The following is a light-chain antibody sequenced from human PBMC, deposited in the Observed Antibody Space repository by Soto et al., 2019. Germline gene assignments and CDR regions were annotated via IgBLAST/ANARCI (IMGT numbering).Light chain of an antibody. V-gene: IGKV3-20*01. J-gene: IGKJ2*01. Sequence: EIVLTQSPGTLSLSPGERATLSCRASQSLNSSYLAWYQQQPGQAPRLLIYAASSRATGIPDRFSGSGSGTDFPLTISRLEPEDFAVSYCQQYESSPPSYPFGQGTKLASK. CDR1: QSLNSSY. CDR3: QQYESSPPSYP. CDR2: AAS.